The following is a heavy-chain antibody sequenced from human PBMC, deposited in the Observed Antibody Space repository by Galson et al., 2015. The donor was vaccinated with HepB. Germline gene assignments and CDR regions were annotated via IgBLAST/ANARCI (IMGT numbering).Heavy chain of an antibody. CDR2: INHSGST. Sequence: ETLSLTCAVYGGSFSDYYWSWFRQPPGKGLEWIGEINHSGSTNDNPSLKSRITISVDTSKDQFSLKLTSVTAADAAVYYCARGPASVVYDYVWGSSRQPLYYLDSWGQGTLLTVSS. D-gene: IGHD3-16*02. V-gene: IGHV4-34*01. CDR3: ARGPASVVYDYVWGSSRQPLYYLDS. J-gene: IGHJ4*02. CDR1: GGSFSDYY.